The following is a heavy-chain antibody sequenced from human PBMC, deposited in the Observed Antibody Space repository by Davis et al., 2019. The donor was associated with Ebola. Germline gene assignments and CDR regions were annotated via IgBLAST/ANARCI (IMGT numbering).Heavy chain of an antibody. Sequence: PSETLSLTCTVSGGSISSYYWSWIRQPPGKGLEWIGYIYYSGSTNYNPSLKSRVTISVDTSKNQFSLKLSSVTAADTAVYYCARNLPTVVTPSSYYYGMDVWGQGTTVTVSS. CDR2: IYYSGST. CDR3: ARNLPTVVTPSSYYYGMDV. CDR1: GGSISSYY. J-gene: IGHJ6*02. D-gene: IGHD4-23*01. V-gene: IGHV4-59*12.